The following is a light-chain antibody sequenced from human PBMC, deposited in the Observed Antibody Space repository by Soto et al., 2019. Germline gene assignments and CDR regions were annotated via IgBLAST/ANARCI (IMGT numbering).Light chain of an antibody. Sequence: EIGLSQSLATLSLSKRERATLSCRASQSVSSYLAWYQQKPGQAPRLLIYDASNRATGIPARFSGSGSGTDFTLTISRLEPEDFAVYYCQQYGSSGTFGQGTNVDIK. J-gene: IGKJ1*01. CDR1: QSVSSY. CDR3: QQYGSSGT. CDR2: DAS. V-gene: IGKV3-20*01.